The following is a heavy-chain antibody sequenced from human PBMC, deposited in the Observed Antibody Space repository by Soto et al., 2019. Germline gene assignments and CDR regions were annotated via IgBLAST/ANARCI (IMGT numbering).Heavy chain of an antibody. J-gene: IGHJ6*02. D-gene: IGHD3-3*01. CDR2: IYYSGST. CDR3: AREAYVTIFGVANRGKYYYGMDV. CDR1: GGSISSGGYY. V-gene: IGHV4-31*03. Sequence: PSETLSLTCTVSGGSISSGGYYWSWIRQHPGKGLEWIGYIYYSGSTYYNPSLKSRVTISVDTSKNQFSLKLSSVTAADTAVYYCAREAYVTIFGVANRGKYYYGMDVWGQGTTVTVSS.